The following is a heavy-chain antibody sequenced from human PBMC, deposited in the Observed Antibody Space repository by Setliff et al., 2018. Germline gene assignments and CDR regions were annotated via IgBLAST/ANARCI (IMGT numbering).Heavy chain of an antibody. D-gene: IGHD3-3*01. V-gene: IGHV3-7*01. CDR1: GFTFSSYW. CDR3: ARDKLRFLENWFDP. CDR2: IKQEGSEK. J-gene: IGHJ5*02. Sequence: GSLRLSCAASGFTFSSYWMTWVRQAPGKGLEWVANIKQEGSEKYYVDSVKGRFTMSRDNAKNSLYLQMNSLRAEDTAVYYCARDKLRFLENWFDPWGQGTLVTVSS.